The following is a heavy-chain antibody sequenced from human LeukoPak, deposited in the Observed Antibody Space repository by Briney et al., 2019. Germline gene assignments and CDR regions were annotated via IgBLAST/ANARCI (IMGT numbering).Heavy chain of an antibody. CDR1: GGSISSSSYY. Sequence: SETLSLTCTVSGGSISSSSYYWGWIRQPPGKGLEWLGSIYYSGSTYYNPSLKSRVTISVDTSKNQFSLKLSSVTAADTAVYYCARPRIVATEMADAFDIWGQGTMVTVSS. CDR2: IYYSGST. J-gene: IGHJ3*02. V-gene: IGHV4-39*01. CDR3: ARPRIVATEMADAFDI. D-gene: IGHD5-12*01.